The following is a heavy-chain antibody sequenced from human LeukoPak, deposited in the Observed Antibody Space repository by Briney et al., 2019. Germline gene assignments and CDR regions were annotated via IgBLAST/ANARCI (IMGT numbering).Heavy chain of an antibody. CDR2: ISYDGSNK. CDR3: ARDSWYCSGGSCTPFDAFDI. Sequence: GRSLRLSCAASGFTFSSYAMHWVRQAPGKGLEWVAVISYDGSNKYYADSVKGRFTISRDNSKNTLYLQMNSLRAEDTAVYYCARDSWYCSGGSCTPFDAFDIWGQGTMVTVSS. CDR1: GFTFSSYA. D-gene: IGHD2-15*01. V-gene: IGHV3-30-3*01. J-gene: IGHJ3*02.